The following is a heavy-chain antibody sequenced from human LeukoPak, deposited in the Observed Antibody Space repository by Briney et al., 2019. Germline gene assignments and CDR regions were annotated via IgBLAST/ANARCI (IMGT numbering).Heavy chain of an antibody. Sequence: GASVKVSCKASGYTFSSNGISWVRQAPGQGLEWMGWISGYNGRTNYAQKLQGRVTMTTDTSTSTAYMELRSLRSDDTAVYYCASGDYYDSSGLLGYWGQGTLVTVSS. CDR1: GYTFSSNG. CDR3: ASGDYYDSSGLLGY. J-gene: IGHJ4*02. D-gene: IGHD3-22*01. V-gene: IGHV1-18*01. CDR2: ISGYNGRT.